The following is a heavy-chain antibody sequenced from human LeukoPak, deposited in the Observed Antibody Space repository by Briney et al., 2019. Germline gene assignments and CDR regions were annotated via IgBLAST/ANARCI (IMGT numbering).Heavy chain of an antibody. CDR2: IYYSGST. Sequence: SETLSLTCTVSGGSISSYYWSWIRQPPGKGLEWIGYIYYSGSTNYNPSLKSRVTISVDTSKNQFSLKLSSVTAADTAVYYCARPKMSRYYYMDVWGKGTTVTVSS. CDR3: ARPKMSRYYYMDV. V-gene: IGHV4-59*12. J-gene: IGHJ6*03. CDR1: GGSISSYY.